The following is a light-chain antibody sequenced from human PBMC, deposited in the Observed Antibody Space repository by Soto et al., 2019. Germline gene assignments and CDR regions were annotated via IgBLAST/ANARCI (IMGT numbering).Light chain of an antibody. CDR1: QSIIRQ. Sequence: DIQMTQSPSTLSASVGDRVSITCRASQSIIRQLAWYQQKPGKAPNLLIYQASNLETGVPSRFTGSGSGTEFTLTISSLQPDDFATYYCLQYQTYWTFDQGTKVEVK. V-gene: IGKV1-5*03. J-gene: IGKJ1*01. CDR3: LQYQTYWT. CDR2: QAS.